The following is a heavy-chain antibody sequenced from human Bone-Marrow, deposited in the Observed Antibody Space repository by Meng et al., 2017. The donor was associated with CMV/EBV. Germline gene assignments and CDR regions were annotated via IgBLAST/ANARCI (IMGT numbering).Heavy chain of an antibody. V-gene: IGHV3-7*01. CDR3: ARDTLNFDY. Sequence: ETLSLTCAASGFTFSSYWMSWVRQAPGKGLEWVANIKQDGSEKYYVDSVKGRFTISRDNAKNSLYLQMNSLRAEDTAVYYCARDTLNFDYWGQGTLVTVSS. J-gene: IGHJ4*02. CDR1: GFTFSSYW. D-gene: IGHD3-16*01. CDR2: IKQDGSEK.